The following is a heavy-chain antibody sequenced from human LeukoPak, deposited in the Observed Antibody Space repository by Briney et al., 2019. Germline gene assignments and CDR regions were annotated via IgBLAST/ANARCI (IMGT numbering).Heavy chain of an antibody. Sequence: GGSLRLSCAASGFTVSSNYMSWVRQAPGKGLEWVSVIYSGGSTYYADSVKGRFTISRDNPKNTLYLQMNSLRAEDTAVYYCARGSIAARQTYFDYWGQGTLVTVSS. CDR2: IYSGGST. V-gene: IGHV3-66*01. D-gene: IGHD6-6*01. J-gene: IGHJ4*02. CDR1: GFTVSSNY. CDR3: ARGSIAARQTYFDY.